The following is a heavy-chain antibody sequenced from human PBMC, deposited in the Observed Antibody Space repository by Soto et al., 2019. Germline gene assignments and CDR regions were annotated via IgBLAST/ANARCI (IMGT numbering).Heavy chain of an antibody. D-gene: IGHD7-27*01. Sequence: EVQLVESGGGLVKPGGSLRLSCAASGFTFSSYSMNWVRQAPGKGLEWVSSISSSSSYIYYADSVKGRFTISRDNAKNSLYLQMNSLRAEDTAVYYCASDVLTGDGFDYWGQGTLVTVSS. V-gene: IGHV3-21*01. CDR2: ISSSSSYI. J-gene: IGHJ4*02. CDR3: ASDVLTGDGFDY. CDR1: GFTFSSYS.